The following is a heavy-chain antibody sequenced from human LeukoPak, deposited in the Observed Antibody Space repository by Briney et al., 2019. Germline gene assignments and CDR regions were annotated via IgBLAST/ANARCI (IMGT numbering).Heavy chain of an antibody. D-gene: IGHD2-15*01. V-gene: IGHV4-59*01. J-gene: IGHJ5*02. CDR2: IYYSGST. CDR1: GGSISSYY. CDR3: AREGGTNWFDP. Sequence: SETLSLTCTVSGGSISSYYWSWIRQPPGKGLEWIGYIYYSGSTNYNPSLKSRVTISVDTSKNQFSLKLSSVTAADTAVYYCAREGGTNWFDPWGQGTLVTVS.